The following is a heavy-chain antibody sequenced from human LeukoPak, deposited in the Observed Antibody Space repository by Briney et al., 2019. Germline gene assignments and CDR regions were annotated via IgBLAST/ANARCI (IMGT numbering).Heavy chain of an antibody. J-gene: IGHJ3*01. V-gene: IGHV3-33*01. CDR1: GFAFSTYG. Sequence: GGSLRLSCAASGFAFSTYGMHWVRQAPGKGLEWVTVIWHDGSHKDYADSVKGRFTISRDNSKNTLYLQMNDLRAEDTAMYYCVRGWGSNVYASAFDVWGQGTMVTVSS. D-gene: IGHD3-16*01. CDR3: VRGWGSNVYASAFDV. CDR2: IWHDGSHK.